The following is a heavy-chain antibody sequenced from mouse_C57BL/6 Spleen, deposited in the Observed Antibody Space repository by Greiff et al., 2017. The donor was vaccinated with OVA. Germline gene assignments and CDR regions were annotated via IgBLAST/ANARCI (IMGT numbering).Heavy chain of an antibody. CDR3: ARDALYYGSSYGYAMDY. D-gene: IGHD1-1*01. Sequence: EVNLVESGGGLVKPGGSLKLSCAASGFTFSSYAMSWVRQTPEKRLEWVATISDGGSYTYYPDNVKGRFTISRDNAKNNLYLQMSHLKSEDTAMYYCARDALYYGSSYGYAMDYWGQGTSVTVSS. V-gene: IGHV5-4*01. CDR1: GFTFSSYA. J-gene: IGHJ4*01. CDR2: ISDGGSYT.